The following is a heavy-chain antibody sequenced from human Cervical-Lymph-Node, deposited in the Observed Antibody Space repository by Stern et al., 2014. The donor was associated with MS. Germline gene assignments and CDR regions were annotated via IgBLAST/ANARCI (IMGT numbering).Heavy chain of an antibody. D-gene: IGHD3/OR15-3a*01. CDR3: AKAGGARNLDYYLDL. CDR2: TSYDGNDE. V-gene: IGHV3-30*18. J-gene: IGHJ2*01. Sequence: VQLVESGGGVVQPGRSLRLSCAASGFTFSSYGMHWVRQAPGKGLEWVAVTSYDGNDERYADSVKGRFTISRDNSKNTLYLQMNSLRSEDTAVYNCAKAGGARNLDYYLDLWGRGTLVTVSS. CDR1: GFTFSSYG.